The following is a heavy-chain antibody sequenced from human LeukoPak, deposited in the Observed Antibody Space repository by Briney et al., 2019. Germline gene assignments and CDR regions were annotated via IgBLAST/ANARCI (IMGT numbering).Heavy chain of an antibody. CDR2: IYYSGST. J-gene: IGHJ3*02. CDR3: ARVVEWELLLRAFDI. V-gene: IGHV4-59*12. D-gene: IGHD1-26*01. CDR1: GGSISSYY. Sequence: SETLSLTCTVSGGSISSYYWSWIRQPPGKGLEWIGYIYYSGSTNYNPSLKSRVTISVDTSKNQFSLKLSSVTAADTAVYYCARVVEWELLLRAFDIWGQGTMVTVSS.